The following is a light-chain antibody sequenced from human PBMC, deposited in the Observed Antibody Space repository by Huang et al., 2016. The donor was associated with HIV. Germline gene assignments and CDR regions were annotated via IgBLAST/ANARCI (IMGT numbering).Light chain of an antibody. J-gene: IGKJ1*01. CDR2: GSG. CDR1: QSLLFSLNSKNY. CDR3: QQYYKVPQT. Sequence: DIVMTQSPDSLSVSPGERASIKCQSSQSLLFSLNSKNYLAWYQRKPGRPPKLLIYGSGTRESGVPERFSGSGSGTQFTLTINNVQPEDAAVYYCQQYYKVPQTFGQGTTVEI. V-gene: IGKV4-1*01.